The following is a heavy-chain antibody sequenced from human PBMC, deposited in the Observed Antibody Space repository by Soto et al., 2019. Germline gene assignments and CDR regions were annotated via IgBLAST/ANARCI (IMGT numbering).Heavy chain of an antibody. CDR2: ISADGGST. D-gene: IGHD2-8*02. CDR1: GFTFNIYA. V-gene: IGHV3-23*01. J-gene: IGHJ5*02. CDR3: AKRNGEGCTGIECYLYDH. Sequence: GGSLRLSCAASGFTFNIYAMRWVRQAPRKGLEWVSGISADGGSTDYAHSVKGRFSVSRDNSRNTRYLQMNSLRDEDTAVYYCAKRNGEGCTGIECYLYDHRGLGALVTVSS.